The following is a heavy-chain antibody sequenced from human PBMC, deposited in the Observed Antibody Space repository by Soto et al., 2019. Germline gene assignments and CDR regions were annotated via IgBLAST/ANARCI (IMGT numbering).Heavy chain of an antibody. CDR1: GGSMSSSSYY. CDR3: ARGFDILTLGFCLDY. V-gene: IGHV4-39*01. Sequence: PSETLSLTCTVSGGSMSSSSYYWGCIRQPPGKGLEWIANMYFSGFYSGSTSYNPSLKSRVTISVDTSKNQFSLQVSSVTAADTAVYYCARGFDILTLGFCLDYWGQGTLVTVSS. J-gene: IGHJ4*02. CDR2: MYFSGFYSGST. D-gene: IGHD3-9*01.